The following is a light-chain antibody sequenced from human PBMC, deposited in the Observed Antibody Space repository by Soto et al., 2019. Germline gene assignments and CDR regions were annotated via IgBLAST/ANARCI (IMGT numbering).Light chain of an antibody. Sequence: QSALTQPASVSGSPGQSITISCTGTSSDVGSYNLVSWYQQHPGKAPKLMIYEVSKRPSGVSNRFSGSKSGNTASLTISGLQAEDEADYYCCSYAGSSLYVFGTGT. CDR2: EVS. J-gene: IGLJ1*01. V-gene: IGLV2-23*02. CDR1: SSDVGSYNL. CDR3: CSYAGSSLYV.